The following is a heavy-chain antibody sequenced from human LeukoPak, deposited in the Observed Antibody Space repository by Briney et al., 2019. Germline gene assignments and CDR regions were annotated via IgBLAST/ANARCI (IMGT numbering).Heavy chain of an antibody. Sequence: GASVKVSCKASGYTFTSYGISWVRQAPGLGLEWMGWISAYNGNTNYAQKLQGRVTMTTDTSTSTAYMELRSLRSDDTAVYYCARSPIFGVVMRTFDPWGQGTLVTVSS. CDR1: GYTFTSYG. CDR3: ARSPIFGVVMRTFDP. D-gene: IGHD3-3*01. V-gene: IGHV1-18*01. CDR2: ISAYNGNT. J-gene: IGHJ5*02.